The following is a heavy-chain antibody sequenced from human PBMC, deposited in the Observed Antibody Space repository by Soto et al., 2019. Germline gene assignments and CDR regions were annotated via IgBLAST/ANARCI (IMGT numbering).Heavy chain of an antibody. CDR1: GGSISSGDYY. D-gene: IGHD2-2*01. CDR2: IYYSGST. Sequence: SETLSLTCTVSGGSISSGDYYWSWIRQPPGKGLEWIGYIYYSGSTYYNPSLKSRVTISVDTSKNQFSLKLSSVTAADTAVYYCARDIVVVPADGFDYWGQGTLVTVSS. V-gene: IGHV4-30-4*01. CDR3: ARDIVVVPADGFDY. J-gene: IGHJ4*02.